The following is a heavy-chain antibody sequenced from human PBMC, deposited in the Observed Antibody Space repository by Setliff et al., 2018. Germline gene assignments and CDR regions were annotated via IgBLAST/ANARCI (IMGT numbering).Heavy chain of an antibody. J-gene: IGHJ4*02. CDR3: ARIGYNGWNFDY. CDR1: GFTFSSFR. Sequence: GGSLRLSCAASGFTFSSFRMSWVRQSPGKGLEWVANINQDGSGKYYVDSVKGRFTISRDNAKNSLSLQMNGLRAEDTSVYYCARIGYNGWNFDYWGQGTLVTVSS. CDR2: INQDGSGK. D-gene: IGHD1-26*01. V-gene: IGHV3-7*01.